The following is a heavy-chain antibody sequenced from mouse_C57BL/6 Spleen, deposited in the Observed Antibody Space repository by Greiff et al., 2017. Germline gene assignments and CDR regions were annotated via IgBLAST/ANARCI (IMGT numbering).Heavy chain of an antibody. V-gene: IGHV1-81*01. CDR2: IYPRSGNT. D-gene: IGHD1-1*02. J-gene: IGHJ4*01. CDR1: GYTFTSYG. Sequence: QVQLQQSGAELAMPGASVKLSCKASGYTFTSYGISWVKQRTGQGLEWIGEIYPRSGNTYYNEKFKGKATLTADKSSSTAYMELRSLTSEDSAVYFCARLWGYGYAMDDWGQGTSVTVSS. CDR3: ARLWGYGYAMDD.